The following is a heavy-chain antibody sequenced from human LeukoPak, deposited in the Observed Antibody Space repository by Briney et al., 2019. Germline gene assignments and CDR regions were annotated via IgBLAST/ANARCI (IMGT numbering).Heavy chain of an antibody. Sequence: GGSLRLSCAASGFTFSDYYMSWIRQAPGKGLEWVSYISSSGSTIYYADSVKGRFTISRDNAKNSLYLQMNSLRAEDTAVYYCANYYDSTWGAFDIRGQGTMVTVSS. D-gene: IGHD3-22*01. CDR1: GFTFSDYY. CDR2: ISSSGSTI. J-gene: IGHJ3*02. CDR3: ANYYDSTWGAFDI. V-gene: IGHV3-11*04.